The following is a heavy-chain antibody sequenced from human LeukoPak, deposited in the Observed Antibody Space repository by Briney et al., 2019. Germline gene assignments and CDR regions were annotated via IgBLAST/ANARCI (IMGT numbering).Heavy chain of an antibody. D-gene: IGHD3-16*01. Sequence: GGSLRLSCVASGVTFISHAMTWVRQTPGKGLEWVSAISGSGGSTYYADSVKGRFTISRDNSKNTLYLQMNSLRAEDTAVYYCATGDFDYWGQGTLVTVSS. V-gene: IGHV3-23*01. J-gene: IGHJ4*02. CDR1: GVTFISHA. CDR3: ATGDFDY. CDR2: ISGSGGST.